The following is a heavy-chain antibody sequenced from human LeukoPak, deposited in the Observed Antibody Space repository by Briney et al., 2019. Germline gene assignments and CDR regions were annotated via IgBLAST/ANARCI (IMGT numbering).Heavy chain of an antibody. CDR1: GGSISSYY. J-gene: IGHJ5*02. CDR2: IYYSGRT. V-gene: IGHV4-59*01. D-gene: IGHD3-16*01. Sequence: KPSETLSLTCTVSGGSISSYYWSWIRQPPGKGLEWIGYIYYSGRTNYNPSLKSRVTISVDTSKNQFSLKLSSVTAADTAVYYCARVNDYVWGGNWFDPWGQGTLVTVSS. CDR3: ARVNDYVWGGNWFDP.